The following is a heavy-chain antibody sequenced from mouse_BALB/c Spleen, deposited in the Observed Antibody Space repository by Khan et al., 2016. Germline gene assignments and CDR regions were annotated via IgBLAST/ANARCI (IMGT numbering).Heavy chain of an antibody. V-gene: IGHV1S29*02. CDR2: IYPYNGGT. CDR1: GYTFTDYN. J-gene: IGHJ1*01. CDR3: ARSNDWYSDV. Sequence: VQLQQSGPDLVKPGASVKISCKASGYTFTDYNMHWVKQSHGKSLEWIGYIYPYNGGTGYNQKFKNKATLTVDNSSSTASMELRSLTSEDSAVYYCARSNDWYSDVWGAGTTVTVSS.